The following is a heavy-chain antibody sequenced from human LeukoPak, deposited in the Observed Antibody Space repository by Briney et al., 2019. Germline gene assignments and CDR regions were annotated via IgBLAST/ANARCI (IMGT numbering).Heavy chain of an antibody. CDR2: HPSYSCDT. V-gene: IGHV1-18*01. CDR3: ARRKAFDL. CDR1: GYTFTIYA. J-gene: IGHJ3*01. Sequence: GASVNVFCKFSGYTFTIYAISWVRHARGQALEWMGCHPSYSCDTIYAEKLQGRDTMSTDKSTSTAYMELRSLRSYDTAVYYCARRKAFDLWGQGTMVTVSS.